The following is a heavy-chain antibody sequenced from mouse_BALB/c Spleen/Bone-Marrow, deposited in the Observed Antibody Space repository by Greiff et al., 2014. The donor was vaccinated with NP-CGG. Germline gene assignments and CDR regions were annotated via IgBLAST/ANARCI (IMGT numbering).Heavy chain of an antibody. Sequence: VQLKQSGGGLVQPGGSPKLSCATSGFTFSDYYMYWVRQTPEKRLEWVAYISNGGGSTYYPDTVKGRFTISRDNAKNTLYLQRSRLKSEDTAMYYCARHNYDETWFAYWGQGTLVTVSA. D-gene: IGHD2-4*01. CDR1: GFTFSDYY. V-gene: IGHV5-12*02. CDR2: ISNGGGST. J-gene: IGHJ3*01. CDR3: ARHNYDETWFAY.